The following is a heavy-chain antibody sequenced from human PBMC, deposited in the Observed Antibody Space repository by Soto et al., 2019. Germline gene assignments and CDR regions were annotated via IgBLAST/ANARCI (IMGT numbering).Heavy chain of an antibody. CDR1: GFTFSSYA. CDR3: ARDRPTEPSWMIVVAHLDY. Sequence: PGGSLRLSCAASGFTFSSYAMHWVRQAPGKGLEWVAVISYDGSNKYYADSVKGRFTISRDNSKNTLYLQMNSLRAEDTAVYYCARDRPTEPSWMIVVAHLDYWGQGTLVTVSS. D-gene: IGHD3-22*01. J-gene: IGHJ4*02. V-gene: IGHV3-30-3*01. CDR2: ISYDGSNK.